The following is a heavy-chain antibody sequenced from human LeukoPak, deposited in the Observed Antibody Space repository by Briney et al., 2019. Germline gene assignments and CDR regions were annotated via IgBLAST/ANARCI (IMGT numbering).Heavy chain of an antibody. D-gene: IGHD5-12*01. CDR3: AVGIGWLID. CDR2: IKEDGGEQ. J-gene: IGHJ4*02. CDR1: EFTFSSYW. V-gene: IGHV3-7*01. Sequence: GGSLRLSRAASEFTFSSYWMSWVRQAPGKGLEWVANIKEDGGEQYYADSVKGRFSISRDNANNSFYLQMNNLRAEDTAVYYCAVGIGWLIDWGQGTLVTVSS.